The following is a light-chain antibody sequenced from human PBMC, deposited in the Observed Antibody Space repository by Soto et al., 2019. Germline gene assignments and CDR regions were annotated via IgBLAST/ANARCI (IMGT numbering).Light chain of an antibody. CDR3: QQRSNWPPLT. CDR1: QSVSSSY. CDR2: GAS. J-gene: IGKJ4*01. V-gene: IGKV3D-20*02. Sequence: EVVLPQSPATLSLSPGERATLSCRASQSVSSSYLAWYQQKPGQAPRLLIYGASSRATGIPARFSGSGSGTDFTLTISSLEPEDLAVYYCQQRSNWPPLTFGGGTKVDIK.